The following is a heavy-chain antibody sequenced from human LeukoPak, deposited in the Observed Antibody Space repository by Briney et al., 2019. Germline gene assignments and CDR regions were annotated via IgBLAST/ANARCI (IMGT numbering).Heavy chain of an antibody. CDR3: ARGIAPEESVAIDY. CDR1: GFTFSAYW. J-gene: IGHJ4*02. Sequence: PGGSLRLSCAAAGFTFSAYWMYWVRQAPGQGLEYVSRIKFDGNVITYTDSVEGRFTIARDNARNIVSLQMSSLRAEDTAVYYCARGIAPEESVAIDYWGQGTLVTVSS. CDR2: IKFDGNVI. D-gene: IGHD2-15*01. V-gene: IGHV3-74*03.